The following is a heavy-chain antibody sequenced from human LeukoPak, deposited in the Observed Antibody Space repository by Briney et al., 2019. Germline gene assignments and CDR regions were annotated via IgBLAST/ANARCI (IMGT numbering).Heavy chain of an antibody. Sequence: ASVKVSCKASGYTFTSYYMHWVRQAPGQGLEWMGIINPSGGSTSYAQKFQGRVTMTRDTSTSTVYMALSSLRSEDTAVYYCARASEAYCGGDCYFDYWGQGTLVTVSS. V-gene: IGHV1-46*01. CDR1: GYTFTSYY. CDR2: INPSGGST. D-gene: IGHD2-21*02. CDR3: ARASEAYCGGDCYFDY. J-gene: IGHJ4*02.